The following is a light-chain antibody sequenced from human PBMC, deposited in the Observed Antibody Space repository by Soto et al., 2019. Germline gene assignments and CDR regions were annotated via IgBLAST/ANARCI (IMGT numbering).Light chain of an antibody. CDR1: QSVSSSY. Sequence: EIVMTQSPATLSVSPGERATLSCRASQSVSSSYLAWYQQKPGQAPRLLIYGASSRATGIPDRFSGSGSGTGFTLTISRLEPEDFAVYYCQHYGSSRTFGQGTKVDIK. CDR2: GAS. CDR3: QHYGSSRT. J-gene: IGKJ1*01. V-gene: IGKV3-20*01.